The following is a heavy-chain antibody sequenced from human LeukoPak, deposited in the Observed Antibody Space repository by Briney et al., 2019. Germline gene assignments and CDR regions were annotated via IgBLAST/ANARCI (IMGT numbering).Heavy chain of an antibody. CDR2: IRSKANSYAT. CDR3: TRVVPAAVGSFDY. CDR1: GFTFSGSA. D-gene: IGHD2-2*01. V-gene: IGHV3-73*01. Sequence: GGSLRLSCAASGFTFSGSAMHLVRQASGKGLEWVGRIRSKANSYATAYAASVKGRFTISRDDSKNTAYLQMNSLKTEDTAVYYCTRVVPAAVGSFDYWGQGTLVTVSS. J-gene: IGHJ4*02.